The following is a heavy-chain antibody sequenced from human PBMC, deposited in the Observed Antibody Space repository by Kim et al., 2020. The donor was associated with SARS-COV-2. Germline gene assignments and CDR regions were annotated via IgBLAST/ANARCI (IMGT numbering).Heavy chain of an antibody. D-gene: IGHD2-21*01. V-gene: IGHV3-66*01. CDR3: ARYHSGIVGSHVFDY. CDR2: IYSGGST. CDR1: GFTVSSNY. Sequence: GGSLRLSCAASGFTVSSNYMNWVRQAPGKGLEWISVIYSGGSTYYAASVKSRFTISRDNSKNTPYLQMNSVRAEDTAVYYCARYHSGIVGSHVFDYCGQGTLGTVSS. J-gene: IGHJ4*02.